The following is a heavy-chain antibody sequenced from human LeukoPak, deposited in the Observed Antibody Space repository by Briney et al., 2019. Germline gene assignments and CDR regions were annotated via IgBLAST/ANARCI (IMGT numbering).Heavy chain of an antibody. J-gene: IGHJ4*02. V-gene: IGHV1-2*02. Sequence: ASVKVSCKASGYTFTGYYMHWVRQAPGQGLEWMGWINPNSGGTNYAQKFQGRVTMTRDTSISTAYMELSRLRFDDTAVYYCARDPRTSWFYFDYWGQGTLVTVSS. CDR1: GYTFTGYY. CDR3: ARDPRTSWFYFDY. CDR2: INPNSGGT. D-gene: IGHD2-2*01.